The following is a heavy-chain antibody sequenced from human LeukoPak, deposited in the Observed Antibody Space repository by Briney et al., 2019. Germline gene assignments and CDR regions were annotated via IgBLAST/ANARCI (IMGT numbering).Heavy chain of an antibody. J-gene: IGHJ6*02. CDR3: GRTSFAELFLLGSAYGMAV. Sequence: GGSLGLSCAASGFTFSNAWMNWVRQAPGKGPEWVANIKEDGSEKYYVDSVKGRFSISRDNAKDLLYLQINSLRVEDTAVYYCGRTSFAELFLLGSAYGMAVWGQGTTVTVSS. CDR2: IKEDGSEK. V-gene: IGHV3-7*01. D-gene: IGHD3-10*01. CDR1: GFTFSNAW.